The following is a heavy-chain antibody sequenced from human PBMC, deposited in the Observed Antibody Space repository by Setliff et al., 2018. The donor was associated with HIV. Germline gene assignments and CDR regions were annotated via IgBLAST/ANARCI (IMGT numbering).Heavy chain of an antibody. CDR2: ISSSSNYM. J-gene: IGHJ3*02. Sequence: GGSLRLSCAVSGFTLSPYTMNWVRQAPGKGLEWVSSISSSSNYMAYGDSVKGRFSISRDDAKNSLYLQANSLRAEDTAVYYCVRGSIGFCSGMTNCQSLFGIWGQGTMVTVS. CDR1: GFTLSPYT. D-gene: IGHD2-15*01. V-gene: IGHV3-21*06. CDR3: VRGSIGFCSGMTNCQSLFGI.